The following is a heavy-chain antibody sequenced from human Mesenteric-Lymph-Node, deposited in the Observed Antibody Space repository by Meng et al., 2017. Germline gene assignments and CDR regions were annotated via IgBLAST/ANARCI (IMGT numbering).Heavy chain of an antibody. J-gene: IGHJ4*02. CDR3: ARTHFYDSSNYGFDY. V-gene: IGHV4-30-4*01. D-gene: IGHD3-22*01. Sequence: LQESAPGLVQPPQTLSLPFTFSGGSISSGDYYWSWIRQPPGKGLEWIGYISYSGSTYYNPSLKSRVTISVDTSKNQFSLKLSSVTAADTAVYYCARTHFYDSSNYGFDYWGQGTLVTVSS. CDR2: ISYSGST. CDR1: GGSISSGDYY.